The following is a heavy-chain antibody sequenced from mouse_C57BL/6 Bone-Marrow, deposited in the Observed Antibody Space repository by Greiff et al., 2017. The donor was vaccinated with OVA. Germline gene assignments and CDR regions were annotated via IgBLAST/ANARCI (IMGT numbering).Heavy chain of an antibody. CDR1: GYSITSGYY. V-gene: IGHV3-6*01. J-gene: IGHJ3*01. Sequence: EVKLVESGPGLVKPSQSLSLTCSVTGYSITSGYYWNWIRQFPGNKLEWMGYISYDGSNNYNPSLKNRISITRDTSKNQFFLKLNSVTTEDTATYYCARDMALNWEDWGQGTLVTVSA. D-gene: IGHD4-1*02. CDR3: ARDMALNWED. CDR2: ISYDGSN.